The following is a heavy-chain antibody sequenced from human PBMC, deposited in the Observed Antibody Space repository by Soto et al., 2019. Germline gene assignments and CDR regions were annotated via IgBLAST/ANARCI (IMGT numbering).Heavy chain of an antibody. CDR3: ARVGGDGYNHFDY. D-gene: IGHD3-16*01. Sequence: SVKVSCKASGGTFSSYAISWVRQAPGQGLEWMGGIIPIFGTANYAQKFQGRVTITADESTSTAYMELSSLRSEDTAVYYCARVGGDGYNHFDYWGQGTLVTVSS. V-gene: IGHV1-69*13. CDR2: IIPIFGTA. CDR1: GGTFSSYA. J-gene: IGHJ4*02.